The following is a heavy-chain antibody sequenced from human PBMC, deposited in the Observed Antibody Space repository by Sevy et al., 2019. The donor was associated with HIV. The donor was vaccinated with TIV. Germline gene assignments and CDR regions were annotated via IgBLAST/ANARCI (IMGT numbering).Heavy chain of an antibody. Sequence: GGSLRLSCAASGFIFNNYHMYWIRQAPGKGLEWVATVSYDGAYKDYADIVKGRFTISRDSSRSMLYLQMSSLRPEDTGVYFCAKDMVDCSGGTCYSGAVSPFESWGQGTLVTVSS. D-gene: IGHD2-15*01. V-gene: IGHV3-30*18. CDR2: VSYDGAYK. CDR3: AKDMVDCSGGTCYSGAVSPFES. J-gene: IGHJ4*02. CDR1: GFIFNNYH.